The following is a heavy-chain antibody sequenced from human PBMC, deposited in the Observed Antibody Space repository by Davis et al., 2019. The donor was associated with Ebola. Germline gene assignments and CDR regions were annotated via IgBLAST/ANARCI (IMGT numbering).Heavy chain of an antibody. CDR2: ISSSGSTI. J-gene: IGHJ6*02. Sequence: GESLKISCAASGFTFSDYYMSWIRQAPGKGLEWVSYISSSGSTIYYADSVKGRFTISRDNAKNSLYLQMNSLRAEDTAVYYCARGTLWDNWNPRGYYYYGMDVWGQGTTVTVSS. D-gene: IGHD1-20*01. CDR1: GFTFSDYY. CDR3: ARGTLWDNWNPRGYYYYGMDV. V-gene: IGHV3-11*01.